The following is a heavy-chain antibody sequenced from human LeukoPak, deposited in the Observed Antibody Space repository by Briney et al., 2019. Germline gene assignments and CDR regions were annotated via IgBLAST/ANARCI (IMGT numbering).Heavy chain of an antibody. CDR3: ARRGVGGPLGY. Sequence: SETLSLTCTVSGGSISSSSYYWGWIRQPPGKGLEWIGSIYYSGSTYYNPSLKSRVTISVDTSKNQFSLKLSSVTAADTAVYYCARRGVGGPLGYWGQGTLVTVSS. D-gene: IGHD2-15*01. CDR1: GGSISSSSYY. V-gene: IGHV4-39*01. CDR2: IYYSGST. J-gene: IGHJ4*02.